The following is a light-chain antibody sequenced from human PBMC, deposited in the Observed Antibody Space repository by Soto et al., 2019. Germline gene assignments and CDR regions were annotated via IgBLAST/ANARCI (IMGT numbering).Light chain of an antibody. CDR2: DGT. Sequence: QSALTQPASVSGSPGQSITISCTGTTSDLGSYNFVSWFQQHPGKAPKVMIYDGTKRPSGVSDRFSGSKSDNTASLTISGLQAEDEGDYYCCSYAGDYMFVFGTGTKLTVL. CDR1: TSDLGSYNF. V-gene: IGLV2-23*01. J-gene: IGLJ1*01. CDR3: CSYAGDYMFV.